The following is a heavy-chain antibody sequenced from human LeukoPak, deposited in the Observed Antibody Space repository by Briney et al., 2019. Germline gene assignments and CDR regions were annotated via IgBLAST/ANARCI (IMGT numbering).Heavy chain of an antibody. J-gene: IGHJ3*02. D-gene: IGHD5-18*01. Sequence: PSETLSLTCTVSGGSISSDYWSWIRQPPGKGLEWIGYIYYSGSTNYNPSLKSRATISVDTSKKQFSLKLSSVTAADTAVYYCARGKWIQLWLHYHDAFDIWGQGTMVTVSS. CDR1: GGSISSDY. CDR3: ARGKWIQLWLHYHDAFDI. V-gene: IGHV4-59*12. CDR2: IYYSGST.